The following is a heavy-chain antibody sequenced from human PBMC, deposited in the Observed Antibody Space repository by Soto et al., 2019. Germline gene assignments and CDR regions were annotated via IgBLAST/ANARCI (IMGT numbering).Heavy chain of an antibody. Sequence: ASVKVSCKASGYTFTSYAMHWVRQAPGQRLEWMGWINAGNGNTKYSQKFQGRVTITRDTSASTAYMELSSLRSEDTAVYYCARGYDILTGQYYYYGMAVWGQGTTVTVSS. CDR3: ARGYDILTGQYYYYGMAV. CDR1: GYTFTSYA. D-gene: IGHD3-9*01. CDR2: INAGNGNT. J-gene: IGHJ6*02. V-gene: IGHV1-3*01.